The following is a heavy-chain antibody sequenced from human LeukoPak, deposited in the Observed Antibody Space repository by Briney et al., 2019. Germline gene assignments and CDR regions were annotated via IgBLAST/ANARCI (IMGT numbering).Heavy chain of an antibody. CDR3: ATLLRYFQGGGAFDI. V-gene: IGHV3-23*01. CDR2: ISGSGGST. Sequence: PRGSLRLSCAASGFTFSSYAMSWVRQAPGKGLEWVSAISGSGGSTYYADSVKGRFTISRDNSKNTLYLQMNSLRAEDTAVYYCATLLRYFQGGGAFDIWGQGTMVTVSS. D-gene: IGHD3-9*01. J-gene: IGHJ3*02. CDR1: GFTFSSYA.